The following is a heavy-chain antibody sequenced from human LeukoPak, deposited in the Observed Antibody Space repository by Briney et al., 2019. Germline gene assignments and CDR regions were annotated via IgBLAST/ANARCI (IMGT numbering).Heavy chain of an antibody. D-gene: IGHD3-10*01. Sequence: GKSLRLSCAASGFTFSNYGIHWVRQAPGKGLEWVAVISYDGSNKYYADSVKGRFTISRDNSKNTLYLQMNSLRVEDTALYFCAKDYHYYGSGGPSHYWGQGTLVTVSS. CDR1: GFTFSNYG. V-gene: IGHV3-30*18. J-gene: IGHJ4*02. CDR3: AKDYHYYGSGGPSHY. CDR2: ISYDGSNK.